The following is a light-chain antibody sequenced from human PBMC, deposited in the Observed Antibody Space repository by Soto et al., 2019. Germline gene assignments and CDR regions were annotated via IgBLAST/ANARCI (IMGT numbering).Light chain of an antibody. CDR1: NIGSKN. CDR2: DDN. CDR3: QVWDSSSDHVV. J-gene: IGLJ2*01. V-gene: IGLV3-21*02. Sequence: SYELTQPPSLSVAPGQTARIACGGNNIGSKNVHWFQQRPGQAPVLVVYDDNDRPSGIPERFSGSNSGNTATLTISRVEAGDEADYYCQVWDSSSDHVVFGGGTKVTVL.